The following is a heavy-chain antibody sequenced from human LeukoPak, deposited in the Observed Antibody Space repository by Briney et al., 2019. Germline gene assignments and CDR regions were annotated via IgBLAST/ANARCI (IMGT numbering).Heavy chain of an antibody. V-gene: IGHV4-34*01. CDR1: VGSFSGYY. CDR2: INHSGST. J-gene: IGHJ5*02. Sequence: SETLSLTCAVYVGSFSGYYWSWIRQPPGKGLEWIGEINHSGSTNYNPSLKSRVTISVDTSKNQFSLKMSSVTGEDTAVYYCARVYGPLGYCSGGSCYRNWFERWGQGTLVTVSS. D-gene: IGHD2-15*01. CDR3: ARVYGPLGYCSGGSCYRNWFER.